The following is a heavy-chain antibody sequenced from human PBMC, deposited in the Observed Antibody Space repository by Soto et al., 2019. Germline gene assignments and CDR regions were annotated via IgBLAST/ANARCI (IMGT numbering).Heavy chain of an antibody. CDR3: ARRGYGPGFPYYYGMDV. D-gene: IGHD3-10*01. Sequence: QVQLQESGPGLVKPSETLSLTCTVSGGSMRSYYWSWIRQPPGKGLEWIGYIYYSGTTNYNPSLKSRVTMSVDTPKNQFSLKVSSVTAADTAVYYCARRGYGPGFPYYYGMDVWGQGTTVTVSS. J-gene: IGHJ6*02. CDR1: GGSMRSYY. V-gene: IGHV4-59*01. CDR2: IYYSGTT.